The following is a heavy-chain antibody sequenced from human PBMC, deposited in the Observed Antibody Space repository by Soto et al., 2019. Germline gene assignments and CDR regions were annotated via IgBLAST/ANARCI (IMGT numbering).Heavy chain of an antibody. J-gene: IGHJ4*02. CDR3: ARGVQYSSSSTYFDY. D-gene: IGHD6-6*01. CDR1: GFTFSSYA. CDR2: ISYDGSNK. Sequence: PGGSLRLSCAASGFTFSSYAMHWVRQAPGKGLEWVAVISYDGSNKYYADSVKGRFAISRDNSKNTLYLQMNSLRAEDTAVYYCARGVQYSSSSTYFDYWGQGTLVTVSS. V-gene: IGHV3-30*09.